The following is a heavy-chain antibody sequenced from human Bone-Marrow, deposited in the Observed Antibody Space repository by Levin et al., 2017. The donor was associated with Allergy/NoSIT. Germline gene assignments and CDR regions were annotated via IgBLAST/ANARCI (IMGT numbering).Heavy chain of an antibody. V-gene: IGHV3-30*03. CDR3: ATTRAGGARGAFDI. D-gene: IGHD1-26*01. CDR2: ISYDGSNK. CDR1: GFTFSSYG. J-gene: IGHJ3*02. Sequence: GGSLRLSCAASGFTFSSYGMHWVRQAPGKGLEWVAVISYDGSNKYYADSVKGRFTISRDNSKNTLYLQMNSLRAEDTAVYYCATTRAGGARGAFDIWGQGTMVTVSS.